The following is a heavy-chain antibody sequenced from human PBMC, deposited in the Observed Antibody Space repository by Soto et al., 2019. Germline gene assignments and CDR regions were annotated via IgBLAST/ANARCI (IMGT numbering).Heavy chain of an antibody. CDR3: ARSIRPLYQPLVSPADY. CDR1: GFTLGRYA. V-gene: IGHV3-30-3*01. J-gene: IGHJ4*02. D-gene: IGHD6-13*01. CDR2: ILYDGTDK. Sequence: GGSLRPSCGAPGFTLGRYAMHWVRQAPGKGLEWGAVILYDGTDKFFADSVKGRFTISPDNSKNTLYLEMIGLRSEDTAVYYCARSIRPLYQPLVSPADYWGQGTRVTVSS.